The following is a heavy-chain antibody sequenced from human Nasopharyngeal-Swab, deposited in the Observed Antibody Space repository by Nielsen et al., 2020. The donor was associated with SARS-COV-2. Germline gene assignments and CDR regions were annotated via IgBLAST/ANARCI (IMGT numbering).Heavy chain of an antibody. D-gene: IGHD2-2*01. CDR1: GFTFDDYA. CDR3: ANIPARGAFDI. CDR2: ISWNSGSI. V-gene: IGHV3-9*01. Sequence: GGSLRLSCAASGFTFDDYAMHWVRQAPGKGLEWVSGISWNSGSIGYADSVKGRFTISRDNAKNSLYLQMNSLRAEDTALYYCANIPARGAFDIWGQGTMVTVSS. J-gene: IGHJ3*02.